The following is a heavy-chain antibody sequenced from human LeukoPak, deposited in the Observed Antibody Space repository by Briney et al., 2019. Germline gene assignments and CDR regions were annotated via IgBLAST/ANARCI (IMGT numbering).Heavy chain of an antibody. CDR2: ISAYNGNT. J-gene: IGHJ4*02. CDR3: ARASRTGLKYYFDY. Sequence: ASVKVSCKASGYTFTSYGISWVRQAPGQGLEWMGWISAYNGNTNYAQKLQGRVTMTTDTSTSTAYMELRSLKSDDTAVYYCARASRTGLKYYFDYWGQGTLVTVSS. CDR1: GYTFTSYG. V-gene: IGHV1-18*01.